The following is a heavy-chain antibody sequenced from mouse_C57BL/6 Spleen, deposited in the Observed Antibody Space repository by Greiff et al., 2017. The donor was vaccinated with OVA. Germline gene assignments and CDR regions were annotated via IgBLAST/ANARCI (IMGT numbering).Heavy chain of an antibody. CDR3: ARDSTFDY. Sequence: QVQLQQPGAELVMPGASVKLSCKASGYTFTSYWMHWVKQRPGQGLEWIGEIDPSDSYTNYNQKFKGKSTLTVDKTSSTAYLPLSRLTSEDSAVYYCARDSTFDYWGQGTTLTVSS. D-gene: IGHD2-5*01. V-gene: IGHV1-69*01. CDR1: GYTFTSYW. J-gene: IGHJ2*01. CDR2: IDPSDSYT.